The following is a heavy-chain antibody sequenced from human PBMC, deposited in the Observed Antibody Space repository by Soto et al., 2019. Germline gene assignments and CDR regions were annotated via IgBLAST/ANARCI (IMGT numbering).Heavy chain of an antibody. CDR1: GGSVSSGHYY. Sequence: SETLSLTCAVSGGSVSSGHYYWSWSRQPPGKGLEWIGFIYYSGSTSYNPSLKSRVTISVDTSKNQFSLKMSSVTAADTAVYYCARSGAGSGWLGGQGTMVTVYS. J-gene: IGHJ4*02. V-gene: IGHV4-61*01. CDR2: IYYSGST. CDR3: ARSGAGSGWL. D-gene: IGHD6-19*01.